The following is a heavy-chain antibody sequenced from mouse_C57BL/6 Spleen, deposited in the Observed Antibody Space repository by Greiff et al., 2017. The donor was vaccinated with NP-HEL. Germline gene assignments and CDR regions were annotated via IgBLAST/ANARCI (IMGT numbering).Heavy chain of an antibody. D-gene: IGHD1-1*01. CDR1: GYTFTSYG. V-gene: IGHV1-81*01. CDR2: IYPRSGNT. CDR3: ARLYYGSSGGYFDY. Sequence: QVQLKESGAELARPGASVKLSCKASGYTFTSYGISWVKQRTGQGLEWIGEIYPRSGNTYYNEKFKGKATLTADKSSSTAYMELRSLTSEDSAVYFCARLYYGSSGGYFDYWGQGTTLTVSS. J-gene: IGHJ2*01.